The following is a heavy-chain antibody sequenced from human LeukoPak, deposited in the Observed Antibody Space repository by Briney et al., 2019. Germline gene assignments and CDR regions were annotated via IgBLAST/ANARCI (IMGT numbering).Heavy chain of an antibody. CDR3: ARGSYYDSSGYYLQMAYLDY. V-gene: IGHV1-69*02. CDR2: IIPILGIA. Sequence: SVKVSCKASGGTFSSCTISWVRQAPGQRLEWMGRIIPILGIANYAQKFQGRVTITADKSTSTAYMELSSLRSEDTAVYYCARGSYYDSSGYYLQMAYLDYWGQGTLVTVSS. CDR1: GGTFSSCT. J-gene: IGHJ4*02. D-gene: IGHD3-22*01.